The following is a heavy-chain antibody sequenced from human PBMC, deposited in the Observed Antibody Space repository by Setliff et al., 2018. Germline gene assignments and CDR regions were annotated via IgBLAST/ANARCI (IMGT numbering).Heavy chain of an antibody. D-gene: IGHD3-16*01. CDR3: ARELRSPFWHIDF. Sequence: ASVKVSCKASGYIFKSYGISWVRQAPGQGLEWMGWVSSYNDVTNYAQSFQGRVSITADGSTNTVHMEVTSLRTEDTAVYYCARELRSPFWHIDFWGQGTLVTVSS. V-gene: IGHV1-18*01. J-gene: IGHJ4*02. CDR1: GYIFKSYG. CDR2: VSSYNDVT.